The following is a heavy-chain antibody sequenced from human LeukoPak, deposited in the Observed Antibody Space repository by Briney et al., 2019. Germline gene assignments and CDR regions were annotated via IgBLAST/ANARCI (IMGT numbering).Heavy chain of an antibody. CDR1: GFTFSSYS. CDR3: ARVAAPYYFDY. Sequence: GGSLRLSCAASGFTFSSYSMNWVRQAPGKGLEWVSVISGSSDNTYYADSVKGRFTISRDNSKNTLYLQMNSLRAEDTAVYYCARVAAPYYFDYWGQGTLVTVSS. V-gene: IGHV3-23*01. CDR2: ISGSSDNT. J-gene: IGHJ4*02. D-gene: IGHD6-25*01.